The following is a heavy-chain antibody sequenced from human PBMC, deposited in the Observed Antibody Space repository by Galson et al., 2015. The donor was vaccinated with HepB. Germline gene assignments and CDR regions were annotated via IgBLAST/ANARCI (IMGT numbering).Heavy chain of an antibody. CDR3: ARDSSHRDTSPVDWFAP. V-gene: IGHV3-48*01. Sequence: SLRLSCAASGFAFTSYSMNWVRQAPGKGLECVAHISDSGDTTFYADSVKGRFTISRDNVRNSLYLQMSNLRVDDTAVYYCARDSSHRDTSPVDWFAPWGQGTLVTVSS. J-gene: IGHJ5*02. CDR2: ISDSGDTT. CDR1: GFAFTSYS. D-gene: IGHD5-24*01.